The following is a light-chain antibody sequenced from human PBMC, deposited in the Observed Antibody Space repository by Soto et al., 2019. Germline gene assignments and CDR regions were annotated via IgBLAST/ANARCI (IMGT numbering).Light chain of an antibody. Sequence: DIQMTQSPSSLSASVGDRVTITCRASQSIEKYISWYQQKPPKAPKLLMYATSILQSGVPARFSGSGSGTDFTLTISSLQPEDFATYYCQQSYSSPTFGQGTKVEIK. CDR2: ATS. CDR1: QSIEKY. J-gene: IGKJ1*01. V-gene: IGKV1-39*01. CDR3: QQSYSSPT.